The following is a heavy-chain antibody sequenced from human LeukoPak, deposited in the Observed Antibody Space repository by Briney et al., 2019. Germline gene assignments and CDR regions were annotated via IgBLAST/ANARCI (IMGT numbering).Heavy chain of an antibody. CDR1: GGSISSGSYY. CDR3: ARDSGDQYYFDY. CDR2: IYTSGST. Sequence: PSQTLSLTCPVAGGSISSGSYYWSWIRQPAGKGLEWIGRIYTSGSTNYNPSLKRRVTISVDTSKNQFSLKLSSVTAADTAVYYCARDSGDQYYFDYWGQGTLVTVSS. J-gene: IGHJ4*02. D-gene: IGHD1-1*01. V-gene: IGHV4-61*02.